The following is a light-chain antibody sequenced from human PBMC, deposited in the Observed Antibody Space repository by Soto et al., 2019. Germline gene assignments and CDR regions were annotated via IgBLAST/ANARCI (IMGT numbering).Light chain of an antibody. Sequence: LTQPASVSGSPGQSITISCTGTSSDFGDYTYVSWYQQHPGKAPKLIIYGVSNRPSGVSNRFSGSKSGNTASLTISGLQAEDEADYYCSSYTSGSTLYAFGTGTKVTVL. CDR2: GVS. CDR1: SSDFGDYTY. J-gene: IGLJ1*01. V-gene: IGLV2-14*01. CDR3: SSYTSGSTLYA.